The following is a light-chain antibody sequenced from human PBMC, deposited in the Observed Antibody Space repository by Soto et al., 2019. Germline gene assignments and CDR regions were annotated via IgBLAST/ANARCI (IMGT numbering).Light chain of an antibody. J-gene: IGKJ5*01. CDR1: QSVTDTF. CDR2: GAS. V-gene: IGKV3-20*01. Sequence: ESVLTQSPGTLSLSPGERATLSCRASQSVTDTFLAWYQQKPGQAPRLLIHGASNRATGIPDRFSGSGSGTDFTITISRLEPEDFGVYYCQQYGTIPPTFGQATRLEMK. CDR3: QQYGTIPPT.